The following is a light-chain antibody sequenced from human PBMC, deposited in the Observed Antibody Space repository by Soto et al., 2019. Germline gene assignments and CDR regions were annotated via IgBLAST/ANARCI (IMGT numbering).Light chain of an antibody. CDR3: TSYAGSNICG. CDR2: EVS. Sequence: QSALTQPPSASGSPGQSVTISCTGTSSDVGGYNYVSWYQQYPGKAPKLMIYEVSKRPSGVPDRFSGSKSGKTASLTVSGLQPEDEADYYCTSYAGSNICGFGGGTKLTFL. J-gene: IGLJ3*02. CDR1: SSDVGGYNY. V-gene: IGLV2-8*01.